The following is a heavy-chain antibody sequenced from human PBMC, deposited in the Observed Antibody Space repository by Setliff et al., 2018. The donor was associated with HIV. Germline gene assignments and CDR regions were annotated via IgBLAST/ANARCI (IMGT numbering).Heavy chain of an antibody. J-gene: IGHJ6*03. Sequence: PSETLSLTCTVSGGSISSGGYYWSWSRQHPGKGLEWIGNIYYSGSTYYNPSLTSRATISVDTSKNHFSLKLSSVTGADTAIFYCARRVGITIFGAPNQYYYMDVWGKGTTVTVSS. CDR3: ARRVGITIFGAPNQYYYMDV. CDR2: IYYSGST. CDR1: GGSISSGGYY. D-gene: IGHD3-3*01. V-gene: IGHV4-31*03.